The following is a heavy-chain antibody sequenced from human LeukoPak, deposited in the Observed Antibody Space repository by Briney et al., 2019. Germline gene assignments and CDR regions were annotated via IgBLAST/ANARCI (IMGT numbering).Heavy chain of an antibody. Sequence: SETLSLTCTVSGGSISSSSYHWGWIRQPPGKGLEWIGSIYYSGSTNYNPSLKSRVTISVDTSKNQFSLKLSSVTAADTAVYYCARRKGRGYFYGYYGMDVWGQGTTVTVSS. CDR3: ARRKGRGYFYGYYGMDV. D-gene: IGHD3-22*01. CDR1: GGSISSSSYH. V-gene: IGHV4-39*07. CDR2: IYYSGST. J-gene: IGHJ6*02.